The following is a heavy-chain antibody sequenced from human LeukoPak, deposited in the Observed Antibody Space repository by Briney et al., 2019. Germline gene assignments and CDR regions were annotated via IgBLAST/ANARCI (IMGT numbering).Heavy chain of an antibody. CDR3: ARGQTPHYYGSGSGLRAFDI. J-gene: IGHJ3*02. Sequence: GASVKVSCKASGGTFSSYAISWVRQAPGQGLEWMGGIIPIFGTANYTQKFQGRVTITADESTSTAYMELSSLRSEDTAVYYCARGQTPHYYGSGSGLRAFDIWGQGTMVTVSS. D-gene: IGHD3-10*01. CDR1: GGTFSSYA. CDR2: IIPIFGTA. V-gene: IGHV1-69*13.